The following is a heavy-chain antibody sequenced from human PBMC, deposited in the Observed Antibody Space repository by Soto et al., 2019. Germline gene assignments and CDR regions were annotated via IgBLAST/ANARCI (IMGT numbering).Heavy chain of an antibody. CDR1: GESISAYS. Sequence: QVQLQVSGPGLVKPSETLSLTCTVSGESISAYSWSWVRQPPGKGLEWIGNIHYNGNTKYNPSLKSRVTMSLDTSKNQFSLRLISVTAADTAKYFCAREGNLGRWLQPLDFWGQGTLVTVSS. D-gene: IGHD5-12*01. V-gene: IGHV4-59*01. CDR2: IHYNGNT. J-gene: IGHJ4*02. CDR3: AREGNLGRWLQPLDF.